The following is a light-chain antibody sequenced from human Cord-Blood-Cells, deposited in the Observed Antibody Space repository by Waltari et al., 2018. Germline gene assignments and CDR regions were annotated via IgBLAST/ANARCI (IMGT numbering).Light chain of an antibody. CDR1: KLGDKY. V-gene: IGLV3-1*01. CDR3: QAWDSSYV. CDR2: QDS. J-gene: IGLJ1*01. Sequence: SYELTQPPSVSVSPGQTASITCSGDKLGDKYACWYQQKPGQSPVLVIYQDSKRPSGIPERVSGSNSGNTATLNISGTQAMDEADYYCQAWDSSYVFGTGTKVTVL.